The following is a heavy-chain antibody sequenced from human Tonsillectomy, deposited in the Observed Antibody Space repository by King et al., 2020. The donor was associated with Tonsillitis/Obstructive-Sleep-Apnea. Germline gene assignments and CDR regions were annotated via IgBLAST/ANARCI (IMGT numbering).Heavy chain of an antibody. CDR3: ARAPYYGDDY. Sequence: VQLQQWGAGLLKPSETLSLTCAVYGGSFSDYYWSWIRQPPGKGLEWIGEIHHSGSTNYSPSLKSRVTISVDTSKNHFSLKLSSVTAADTGLYYCARAPYYGDDYWGQGTLVTVSS. CDR1: GGSFSDYY. V-gene: IGHV4-34*01. D-gene: IGHD4-17*01. J-gene: IGHJ4*02. CDR2: IHHSGST.